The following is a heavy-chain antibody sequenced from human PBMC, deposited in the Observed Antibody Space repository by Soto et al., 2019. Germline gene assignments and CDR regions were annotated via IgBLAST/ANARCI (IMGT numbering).Heavy chain of an antibody. J-gene: IGHJ3*01. V-gene: IGHV3-23*01. CDR3: AKDPHSGSYFG. Sequence: LGGSRRLSCAASGFTFSSYGMHWVRQAPGKGLELVAVISGSGGSTYYADSVKGRFTISRDNSKNTLYLQMNSLRAEDTAVYYCAKDPHSGSYFGWGQGTMVTVSS. CDR2: ISGSGGST. CDR1: GFTFSSYG. D-gene: IGHD1-26*01.